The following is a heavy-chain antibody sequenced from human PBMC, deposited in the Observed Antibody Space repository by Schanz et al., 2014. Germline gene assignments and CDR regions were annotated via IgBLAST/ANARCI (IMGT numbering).Heavy chain of an antibody. Sequence: QAQLVESGGGVVQPGRSLRLSCAASGLTFSSYGMHWVRQAPGKGLEWVAAMSYDGSIKYYGDSVKGRFTISRDNSKNTLYLHMNTLRSEDTAVYYCAKDSTHIDIVLVPTAIDYWGQGTLVTVSS. J-gene: IGHJ4*02. CDR2: MSYDGSIK. V-gene: IGHV3-30*18. CDR3: AKDSTHIDIVLVPTAIDY. CDR1: GLTFSSYG. D-gene: IGHD2-2*01.